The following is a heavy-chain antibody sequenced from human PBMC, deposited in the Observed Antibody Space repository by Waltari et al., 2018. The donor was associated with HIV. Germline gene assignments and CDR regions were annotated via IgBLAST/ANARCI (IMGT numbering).Heavy chain of an antibody. Sequence: EVQLVESGGGLVQPGGSLRLSCAASGFTLSSYWMHWVRPAPGKGLVWVSRINSDGSSTSYADSVKGRFTISRDNAKNTLYLQMNSLRAEDTVVYYCARSDSSSWYPRYFDYWGQGTLVTVSS. CDR2: INSDGSST. V-gene: IGHV3-74*01. J-gene: IGHJ4*02. D-gene: IGHD6-13*01. CDR3: ARSDSSSWYPRYFDY. CDR1: GFTLSSYW.